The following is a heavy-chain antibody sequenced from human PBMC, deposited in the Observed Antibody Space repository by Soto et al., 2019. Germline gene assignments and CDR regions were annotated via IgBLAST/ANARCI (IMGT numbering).Heavy chain of an antibody. CDR1: GFTVSNAY. V-gene: IGHV3-15*07. J-gene: IGHJ4*02. Sequence: EVHLVESGGGLVKPGGSLRLSCVASGFTVSNAYMNWVRQAPGNGLEWVARIKSTTAGGTTDYAAPVKGRFTISRDDSRNTLFLHMTSLKPEAKALDYCTNHSTTSGVVVDAYYFDYWGQGTKVTVSS. CDR2: IKSTTAGGTT. D-gene: IGHD2-15*01. CDR3: TNHSTTSGVVVDAYYFDY.